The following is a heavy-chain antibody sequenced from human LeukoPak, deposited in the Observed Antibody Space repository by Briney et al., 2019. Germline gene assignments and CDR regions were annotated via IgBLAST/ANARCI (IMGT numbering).Heavy chain of an antibody. V-gene: IGHV4-34*01. CDR3: ARGRYCSSTSCYRFGYYMDV. CDR1: GGSFSGYY. D-gene: IGHD2-2*01. CDR2: INHSGST. Sequence: PSETLSLTCAVYGGSFSGYYWSWIRQPPGKGLEWIGEINHSGSTNYNPSLKRRVTISVDTSKNQFSLKLSSVTAADTAVYYCARGRYCSSTSCYRFGYYMDVWGKGTTVTVSS. J-gene: IGHJ6*03.